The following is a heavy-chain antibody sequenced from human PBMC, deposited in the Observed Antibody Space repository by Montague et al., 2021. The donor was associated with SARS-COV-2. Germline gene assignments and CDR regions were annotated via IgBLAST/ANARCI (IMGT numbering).Heavy chain of an antibody. CDR3: ARHRQSRYGNFDY. V-gene: IGHV4-59*01. CDR2: IYYSGST. Sequence: SETLSLTCTVSGGSISSYYWSWIRQPPGKGLEWIGYIYYSGSTNYNPSLKSRVTISVDTSKNQFSLKLSSVTAADTAVYYCARHRQSRYGNFDYWGQGTLVTVSS. D-gene: IGHD1-1*01. CDR1: GGSISSYY. J-gene: IGHJ4*02.